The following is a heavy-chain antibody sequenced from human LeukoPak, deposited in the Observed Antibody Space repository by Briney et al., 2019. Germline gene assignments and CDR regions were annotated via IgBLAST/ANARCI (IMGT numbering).Heavy chain of an antibody. V-gene: IGHV1-18*01. CDR3: ARGLSYGSIDY. J-gene: IGHJ4*02. CDR2: ISAYNGNT. CDR1: GYTFTSYG. Sequence: ASVEVSCKASGYTFTSYGITWVRQAPGQGLEWMGWISAYNGNTNYAQKLQGRVTMTTDTSTSTAYMELRSLRSDDTAMYYCARGLSYGSIDYWGQGALVTVSS. D-gene: IGHD5-18*01.